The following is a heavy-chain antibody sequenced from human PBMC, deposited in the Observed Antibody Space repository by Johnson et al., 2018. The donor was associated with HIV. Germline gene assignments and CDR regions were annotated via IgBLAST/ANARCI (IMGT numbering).Heavy chain of an antibody. J-gene: IGHJ3*02. Sequence: QEQLVESGGGLVKPGGSLRLSCAASAFTFRNYAMHWVRQAPGKGLEWVAFIRSDGSNKYYADSVKGRFTISRDNSKHSLYLQMNSLRAEDTAVYYCAREAGAFDIWGQGTTVTVSP. V-gene: IGHV3-30*02. CDR3: AREAGAFDI. CDR1: AFTFRNYA. CDR2: IRSDGSNK.